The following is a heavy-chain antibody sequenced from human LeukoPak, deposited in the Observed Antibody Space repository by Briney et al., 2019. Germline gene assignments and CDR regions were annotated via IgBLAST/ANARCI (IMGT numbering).Heavy chain of an antibody. V-gene: IGHV1-58*02. CDR1: GFTFATST. D-gene: IGHD3-10*01. J-gene: IGHJ5*02. CDR3: AGTPWFDELTLDH. CDR2: IVVGSGNT. Sequence: GTSVKASCTPSGFTFATSTIPRVRQARGQRLEWIGWIVVGSGNTNYAQKFQERVIITRDMSTTTVYMELSSLRSEDTAVYYCAGTPWFDELTLDHWARETLVTVSS.